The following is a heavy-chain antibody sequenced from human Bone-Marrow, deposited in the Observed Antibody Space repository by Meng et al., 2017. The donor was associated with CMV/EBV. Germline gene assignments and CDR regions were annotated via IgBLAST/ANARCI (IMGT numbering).Heavy chain of an antibody. J-gene: IGHJ5*02. CDR2: INPSGGST. CDR1: GHTFRSYG. CDR3: AFASYSSSLTPQFDP. D-gene: IGHD6-13*01. Sequence: ASVKVSCKASGHTFRSYGISWVRQAPGQGLEWMGIINPSGGSTSYAQKFQGRVTMTRDTSTSTVYMELSSLRSEDTAVYYCAFASYSSSLTPQFDPWGQGTLVTVSS. V-gene: IGHV1-46*01.